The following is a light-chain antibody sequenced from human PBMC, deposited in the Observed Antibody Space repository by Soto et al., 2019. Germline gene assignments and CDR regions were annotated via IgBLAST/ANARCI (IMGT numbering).Light chain of an antibody. CDR2: GDN. J-gene: IGLJ2*01. CDR1: TSNIGSNS. CDR3: VAWDDSLKGLL. V-gene: IGLV1-44*01. Sequence: QSVLTQPPSASGTPGQRVSISCSGATSNIGSNSANWYQQIPGTAPKLLVYGDNQRPSGVPGRFSGSKSGSSISLVINGLQFEDEADYYCVAWDDSLKGLLFGGGTKVTVL.